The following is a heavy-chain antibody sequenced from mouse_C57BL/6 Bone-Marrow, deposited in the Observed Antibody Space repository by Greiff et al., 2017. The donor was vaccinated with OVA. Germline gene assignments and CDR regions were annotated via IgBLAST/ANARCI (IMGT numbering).Heavy chain of an antibody. Sequence: DVQLQESGAELVRPGASVKLSCTASGFNIKDDYMHWVKQRPEQGLEWIGWIDPENGDTEYASKFQGKATITADTSSNTAYLQLSSLTSEDTAVYYCTTVFNRVSFAYWGQGTLVTVSA. J-gene: IGHJ3*01. CDR1: GFNIKDDY. CDR2: IDPENGDT. CDR3: TTVFNRVSFAY. V-gene: IGHV14-4*01.